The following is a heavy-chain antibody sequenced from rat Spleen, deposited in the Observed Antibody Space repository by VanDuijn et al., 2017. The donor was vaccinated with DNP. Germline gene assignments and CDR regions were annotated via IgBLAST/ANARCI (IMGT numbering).Heavy chain of an antibody. Sequence: EVQLVETGGGLVQPGRSLKLSCVASGFTFSGYWMYWIRQAPGKGLEWVASINTDGDTTYYLDSVKGRFTVSRDNAENTVCLQMNSLRSEDTATYYCAKARTGGFAVDAWGQGVMVTVSA. J-gene: IGHJ2*01. CDR1: GFTFSGYW. CDR2: INTDGDTT. CDR3: AKARTGGFAVDA. V-gene: IGHV5-58*01. D-gene: IGHD4-1*01.